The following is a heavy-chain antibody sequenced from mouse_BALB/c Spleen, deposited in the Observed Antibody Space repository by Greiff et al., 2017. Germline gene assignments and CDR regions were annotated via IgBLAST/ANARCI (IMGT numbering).Heavy chain of an antibody. V-gene: IGHV1-87*01. CDR1: GYTFTSYW. Sequence: VQLQESGAELARPGASVKLSCKASGYTFTSYWMQWVKQRPGQGLEWIGAIYPGDGDTRYTQKFKGKATLTADKSSSTAYMQLSSLASEDSAVYYCARTIYYDYDGGPWFAYWGQGTLVTVSA. D-gene: IGHD2-4*01. J-gene: IGHJ3*01. CDR3: ARTIYYDYDGGPWFAY. CDR2: IYPGDGDT.